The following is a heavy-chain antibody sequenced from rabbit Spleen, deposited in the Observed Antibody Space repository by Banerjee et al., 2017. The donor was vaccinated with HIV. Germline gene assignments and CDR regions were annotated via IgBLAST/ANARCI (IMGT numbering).Heavy chain of an antibody. CDR3: ARDLVGVIGWNFYL. D-gene: IGHD1-1*01. V-gene: IGHV1S45*01. Sequence: QEQLEESGGGLVKPEGSLTLTCKASGFSFSDRDVMCWVRQAPGKGLQWIACINVITGKAVYATWAKGRFTISRTSSTTVTLRMTSLTAADRATYFCARDLVGVIGWNFYLWGPGTLVTVS. CDR1: GFSFSDRDV. J-gene: IGHJ4*01. CDR2: INVITGKA.